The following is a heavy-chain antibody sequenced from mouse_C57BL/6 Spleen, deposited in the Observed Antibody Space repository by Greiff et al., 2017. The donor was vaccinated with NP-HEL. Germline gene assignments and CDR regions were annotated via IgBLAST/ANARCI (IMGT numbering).Heavy chain of an antibody. CDR2: IYPGDGDT. CDR1: GYAFSSSW. Sequence: QVQLQQSGPELVKPGASVKISCKASGYAFSSSWMNWVKQRPGKGLEWIGRIYPGDGDTNYNGKFKGKATLTADKSSSTAYMQLSSLTSEDSSVYFCARGNTVTFWFAYWGQGTLVTVSA. J-gene: IGHJ3*01. V-gene: IGHV1-82*01. D-gene: IGHD5-2*01. CDR3: ARGNTVTFWFAY.